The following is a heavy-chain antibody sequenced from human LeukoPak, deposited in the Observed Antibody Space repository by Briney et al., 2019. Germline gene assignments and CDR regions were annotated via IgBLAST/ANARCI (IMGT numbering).Heavy chain of an antibody. Sequence: GGSLRLSCAASGFTFSSYSMNWVRQAPGKGLEWVSYISSFSDTIYYADSVKGRFTISRDNAKNSLYLQMNSLRAEDTAVCYCARRDGWDYYYFMDVWGKGTTVTVSS. CDR3: ARRDGWDYYYFMDV. J-gene: IGHJ6*03. CDR2: ISSFSDTI. D-gene: IGHD2-2*03. V-gene: IGHV3-48*01. CDR1: GFTFSSYS.